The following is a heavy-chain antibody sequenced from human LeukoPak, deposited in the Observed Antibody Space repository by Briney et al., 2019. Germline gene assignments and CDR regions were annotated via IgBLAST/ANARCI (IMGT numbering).Heavy chain of an antibody. CDR2: IVVGSGNT. V-gene: IGHV1-58*02. Sequence: SVKVSCKASGFTFTSSAMQWVRQDRGQRLEWLGWIVVGSGNTNYAQTFQERVTITRDMSTSTAYMELNSLRSEDTAVYYCSSFSVVEVAATNDAFDIWGQGTMVTVSS. CDR1: GFTFTSSA. J-gene: IGHJ3*02. D-gene: IGHD2-15*01. CDR3: SSFSVVEVAATNDAFDI.